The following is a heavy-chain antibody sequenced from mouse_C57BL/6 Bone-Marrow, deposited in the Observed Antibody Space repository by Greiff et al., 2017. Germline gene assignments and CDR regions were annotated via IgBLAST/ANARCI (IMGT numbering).Heavy chain of an antibody. D-gene: IGHD2-4*01. CDR3: ARRAMIKDYAMDY. J-gene: IGHJ4*01. Sequence: EVMLVESGGGLVKPGGSLKLSCAASGFTFSDYGMHWVRQAPEKGLEWVAYISSGSSTIYYADTVKGRFTISRDNAKNTLFLQMTSLRSEDTAMYYCARRAMIKDYAMDYWGQGTSVTVSS. CDR2: ISSGSSTI. CDR1: GFTFSDYG. V-gene: IGHV5-17*01.